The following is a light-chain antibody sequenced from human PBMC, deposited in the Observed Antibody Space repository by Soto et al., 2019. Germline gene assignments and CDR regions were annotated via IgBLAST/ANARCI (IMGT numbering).Light chain of an antibody. V-gene: IGLV1-40*01. J-gene: IGLJ2*01. CDR3: QSYDSSLSGFVV. CDR1: RSNIGAGYD. Sequence: QSVLTQPPSVSGAPGQRVTISCTGSRSNIGAGYDVHWYQLLPGTAPKLLIYGNSNRPSGVPDRFSGSKSGTSASLAITGLQAEDEADYYCQSYDSSLSGFVVFGGGTQLTVL. CDR2: GNS.